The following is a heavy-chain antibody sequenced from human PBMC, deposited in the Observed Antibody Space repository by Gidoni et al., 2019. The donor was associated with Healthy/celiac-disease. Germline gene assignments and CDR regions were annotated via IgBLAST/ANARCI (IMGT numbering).Heavy chain of an antibody. CDR1: GYTFTSYA. J-gene: IGHJ5*02. Sequence: QVQLVQSGAEVKKPGASVKVSCKASGYTFTSYAMHWVRQAPGQRLEWMGWINAGNGNPKYSQKFQGRVTITRDTSASTAYMELSSLRSEDTAVYYCARDRGVWRLAVAGTAKYNWFDPWGQGTLVTVSS. CDR3: ARDRGVWRLAVAGTAKYNWFDP. CDR2: INAGNGNP. D-gene: IGHD6-13*01. V-gene: IGHV1-3*01.